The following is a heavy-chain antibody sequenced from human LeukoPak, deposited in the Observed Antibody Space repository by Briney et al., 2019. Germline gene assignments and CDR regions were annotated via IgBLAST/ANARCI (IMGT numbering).Heavy chain of an antibody. D-gene: IGHD1-1*01. V-gene: IGHV3-48*02. CDR1: GFTSSSYS. J-gene: IGHJ4*02. Sequence: PGGSLRLSCAASGFTSSSYSMNWVRQAPGKGPEWVSCISSSNNDIYYADSVKGRFTISRDNAKNSLYLQMNSLRDEDTAVYYCARSRNYFDYWGQGTLVTVSS. CDR2: ISSSNNDI. CDR3: ARSRNYFDY.